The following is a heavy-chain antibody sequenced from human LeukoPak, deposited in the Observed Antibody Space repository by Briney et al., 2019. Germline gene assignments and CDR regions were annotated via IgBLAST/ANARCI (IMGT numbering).Heavy chain of an antibody. J-gene: IGHJ6*03. Sequence: GGSLRLSCAASGFTFSDYYMSWIRQAPGKGLEWVSYISHSGRTMYYADSVKCRFTISRDNAKNSLYLQMNSLRAGDTAVYYCARDSIVRGNIGNDMDVWGKGTTVTVSS. CDR1: GFTFSDYY. V-gene: IGHV3-11*01. CDR3: ARDSIVRGNIGNDMDV. CDR2: ISHSGRTM. D-gene: IGHD2-8*01.